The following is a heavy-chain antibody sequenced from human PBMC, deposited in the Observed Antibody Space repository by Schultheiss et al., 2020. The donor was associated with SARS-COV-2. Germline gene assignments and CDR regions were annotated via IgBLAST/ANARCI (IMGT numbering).Heavy chain of an antibody. Sequence: SETLSLTCTVSGGSISSYYWSWIRQPAGKGLEWIGRIYTSGSTNYNPSLKSRVTMSVDTSKNQFSLKLSSVTAADTAVYYCARFLRSSGSYRWYFDYWGQGTLVTVSS. V-gene: IGHV4-4*07. D-gene: IGHD1-26*01. J-gene: IGHJ4*02. CDR1: GGSISSYY. CDR3: ARFLRSSGSYRWYFDY. CDR2: IYTSGST.